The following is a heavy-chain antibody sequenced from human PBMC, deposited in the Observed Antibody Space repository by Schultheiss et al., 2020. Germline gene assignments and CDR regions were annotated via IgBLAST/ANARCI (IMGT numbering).Heavy chain of an antibody. D-gene: IGHD3-10*01. CDR2: INSDGSKT. CDR1: GFSSNY. J-gene: IGHJ3*01. V-gene: IGHV3-74*01. Sequence: GGSLRLSCEASGFSSNYMHWIRQAPGKGLVWVSQINSDGSKTIYADSVKGRFTISTDNAKNTVYLQMNSLRAEDTAVYYCARDTIDSFTFWGQGTMVTVSS. CDR3: ARDTIDSFTF.